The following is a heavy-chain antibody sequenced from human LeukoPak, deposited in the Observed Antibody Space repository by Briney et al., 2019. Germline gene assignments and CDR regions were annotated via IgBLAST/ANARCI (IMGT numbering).Heavy chain of an antibody. CDR1: GGTFNSYA. V-gene: IGHV1-69*13. Sequence: ASVKVSCKASGGTFNSYAITWVRQAPGQGLEWMGGIIPIFGTANYAQKFQGRVTITADGSTSTAYMELSSLRSEDTAVYYCAKARDSLGELSFHGGQGTLVTVSS. J-gene: IGHJ4*02. D-gene: IGHD3-16*02. CDR2: IIPIFGTA. CDR3: AKARDSLGELSFH.